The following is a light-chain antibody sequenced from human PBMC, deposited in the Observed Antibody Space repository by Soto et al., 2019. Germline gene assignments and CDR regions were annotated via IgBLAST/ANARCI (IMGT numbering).Light chain of an antibody. CDR3: SSYTSSITRVV. CDR2: DVS. CDR1: STDVGGYNY. Sequence: QSALTQPASVSGSPGQSITISCTGTSTDVGGYNYVSWYQQHPDKAPKLMIYDVSNRPSGVSNRFSGSKSGNTASLTISGLQAEDEADYYCSSYTSSITRVVFGGGTKLTVL. V-gene: IGLV2-14*01. J-gene: IGLJ2*01.